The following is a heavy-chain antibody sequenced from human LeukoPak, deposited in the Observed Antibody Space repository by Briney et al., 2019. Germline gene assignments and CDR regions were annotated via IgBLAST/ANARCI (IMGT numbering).Heavy chain of an antibody. CDR1: GFAFSDFW. D-gene: IGHD2-15*01. Sequence: PVGSLRLSCAASGFAFSDFWMSWVRQAPGKGLEWVANIRHDGNAKNYVPSVRGRFTISRDNAKNSLYLQMNSLTVEDTAVYYCATSHDSAGNDWGQGTLVTVSS. CDR2: IRHDGNAK. CDR3: ATSHDSAGND. J-gene: IGHJ4*02. V-gene: IGHV3-7*01.